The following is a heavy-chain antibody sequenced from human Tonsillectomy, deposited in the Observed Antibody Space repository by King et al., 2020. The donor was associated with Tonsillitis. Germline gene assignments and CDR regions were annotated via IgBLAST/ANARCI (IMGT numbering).Heavy chain of an antibody. Sequence: VQLVESGGGVVQPGRSLRLSCAASGFTFSSYGMHWVRQAPGKGLEWVAIISYDGSNKYYADSVKGRFTISRDNSKNTVYLQMNSLRRDDTAVYYCAKEEFGFDYWGQGTLVTVSS. D-gene: IGHD2/OR15-2a*01. CDR2: ISYDGSNK. J-gene: IGHJ4*02. V-gene: IGHV3-30*18. CDR3: AKEEFGFDY. CDR1: GFTFSSYG.